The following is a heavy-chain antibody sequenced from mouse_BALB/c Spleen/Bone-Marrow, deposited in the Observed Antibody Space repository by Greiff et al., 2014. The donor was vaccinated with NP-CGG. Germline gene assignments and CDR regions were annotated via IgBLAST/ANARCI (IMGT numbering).Heavy chain of an antibody. J-gene: IGHJ3*01. Sequence: EVQLQQSRAELVKPGASVKLSCTASGFNIKDTYMHWVKQRPEQGLEWIGRIDPANGNTKYDPKFQGKATITADTSSNTAYLQLSSLTSEDTAVYYCASYYYGSSSFAYWGQGTLVTVSA. V-gene: IGHV14-3*02. D-gene: IGHD1-1*01. CDR1: GFNIKDTY. CDR2: IDPANGNT. CDR3: ASYYYGSSSFAY.